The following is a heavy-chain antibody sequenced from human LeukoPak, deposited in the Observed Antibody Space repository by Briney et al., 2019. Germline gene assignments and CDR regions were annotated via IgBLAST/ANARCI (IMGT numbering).Heavy chain of an antibody. Sequence: PGGSLRLSCAASGFTLRSYELNWVRQAPGKGLEGVSYISSSGSTIYYADSVKGRFTISRDNAKNSLYLQMNSLRAEDTAVYYCARGDFYDSSGHLDYWGQGTLVTVSS. CDR1: GFTLRSYE. J-gene: IGHJ4*02. CDR3: ARGDFYDSSGHLDY. CDR2: ISSSGSTI. V-gene: IGHV3-48*03. D-gene: IGHD3-22*01.